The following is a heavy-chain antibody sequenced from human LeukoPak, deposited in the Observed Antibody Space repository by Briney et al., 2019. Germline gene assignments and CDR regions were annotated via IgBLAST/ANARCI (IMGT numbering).Heavy chain of an antibody. CDR1: GGSISSGSYY. CDR2: IYTSGSA. Sequence: PSETLSLTCTVSGGSISSGSYYWSWIRQPAGKGLEWIGHIYTSGSANYNPSLKSRATMSVDTSKNQFSLKLSSVTAADTAVYYCARRATVVNPSDAFDIWGQGTMVTVSS. D-gene: IGHD4-23*01. J-gene: IGHJ3*02. V-gene: IGHV4-61*09. CDR3: ARRATVVNPSDAFDI.